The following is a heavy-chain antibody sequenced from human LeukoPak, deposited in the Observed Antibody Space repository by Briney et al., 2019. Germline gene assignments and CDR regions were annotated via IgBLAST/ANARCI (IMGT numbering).Heavy chain of an antibody. CDR1: GYTFTGYY. CDR3: ARDRGYDYVWGTYHYDFDY. J-gene: IGHJ4*02. CDR2: INPNSGGT. V-gene: IGHV1-2*02. D-gene: IGHD3-16*02. Sequence: ASVKVSCKASGYTFTGYYMHWVRQAPGQGLEWMGWINPNSGGTNYAQKFQGRVTMTRDTSISTAYMELSRLRSDDTAVYYCARDRGYDYVWGTYHYDFDYWGQGTLVTVSS.